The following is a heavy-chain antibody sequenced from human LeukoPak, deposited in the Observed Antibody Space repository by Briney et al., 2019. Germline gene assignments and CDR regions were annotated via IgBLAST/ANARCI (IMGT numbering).Heavy chain of an antibody. V-gene: IGHV3-53*01. CDR3: ATDRRDYYDSSRYSQGASAI. CDR1: GFTVSSNY. CDR2: IYSGGST. D-gene: IGHD3-22*01. J-gene: IGHJ3*02. Sequence: SGGSLRLSCAASGFTVSSNYMSWVRQAPGKGLEWVSVIYSGGSTYYADSVKGRFTISRDNSKNTLYLQMNSLRAEDTAVYYCATDRRDYYDSSRYSQGASAIWGQGPMAPVSS.